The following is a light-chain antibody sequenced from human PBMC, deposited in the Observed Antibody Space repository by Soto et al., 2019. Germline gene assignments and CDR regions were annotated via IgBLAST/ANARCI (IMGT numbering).Light chain of an antibody. Sequence: VLTESPGTLSLSPGETAALLCRSIQSVSSSYLAWYQQKPGQAPRILIYGASSRATGIPDGFSGSGSGTDFTLTISRLEHEDFPVYYCKQYGSSPITFGGVNKV. J-gene: IGKJ4*01. CDR1: QSVSSSY. CDR2: GAS. CDR3: KQYGSSPIT. V-gene: IGKV3-20*01.